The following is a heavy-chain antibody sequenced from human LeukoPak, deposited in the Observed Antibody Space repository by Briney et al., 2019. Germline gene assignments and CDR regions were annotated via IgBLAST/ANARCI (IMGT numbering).Heavy chain of an antibody. V-gene: IGHV3-74*01. D-gene: IGHD3-10*01. CDR1: GFTFSSYW. Sequence: GGSLRLSCAASGFTFSSYWMHWVRQAPGKGLVWVSRINSDGSTTTYADSVKGRFTISRDNAKNTLYLQMNSLRAEDTAVYYCATGFFYYYYMDVWGKGTTVTVSS. CDR3: ATGFFYYYYMDV. CDR2: INSDGSTT. J-gene: IGHJ6*03.